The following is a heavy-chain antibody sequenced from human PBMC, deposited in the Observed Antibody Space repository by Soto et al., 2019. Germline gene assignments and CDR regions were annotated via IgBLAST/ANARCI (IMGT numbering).Heavy chain of an antibody. D-gene: IGHD3-22*01. Sequence: GASVKVSCKASGYTFTSYGISWVRQAPGQGLEWMGWISAYNGNTNYAQKLQGRVTMTTDTSTSTAYMELRSLRSDDTAVYYCARGEFTYYYDSSGYYYFDYWGQVTLVTVSS. CDR1: GYTFTSYG. J-gene: IGHJ4*02. V-gene: IGHV1-18*01. CDR3: ARGEFTYYYDSSGYYYFDY. CDR2: ISAYNGNT.